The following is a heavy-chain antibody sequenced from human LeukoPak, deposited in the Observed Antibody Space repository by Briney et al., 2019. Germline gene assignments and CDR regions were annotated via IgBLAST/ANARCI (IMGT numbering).Heavy chain of an antibody. V-gene: IGHV3-30-3*01. Sequence: QPGRSLRLSCAASGFTFSSYAMHWVRQAPGKGLEWVAVISYDGSNKYYADSVKGRFTISRDNSKNTLYLQMNSLRAEDTAVYYCASSLMITFGRVIVTTDAFDIWGQGTMVTVSS. CDR2: ISYDGSNK. D-gene: IGHD3-16*02. J-gene: IGHJ3*02. CDR3: ASSLMITFGRVIVTTDAFDI. CDR1: GFTFSSYA.